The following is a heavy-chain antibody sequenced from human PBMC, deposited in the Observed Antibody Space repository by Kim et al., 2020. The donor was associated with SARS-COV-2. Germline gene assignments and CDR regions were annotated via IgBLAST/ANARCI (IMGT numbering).Heavy chain of an antibody. V-gene: IGHV3-11*06. D-gene: IGHD3-3*01. J-gene: IGHJ4*02. Sequence: DSVRRRFTISRDNAKNSLYLQMNTLRAEDTAVYYCAREMTMSAAPYYFDYWGQGSLVTVSS. CDR3: AREMTMSAAPYYFDY.